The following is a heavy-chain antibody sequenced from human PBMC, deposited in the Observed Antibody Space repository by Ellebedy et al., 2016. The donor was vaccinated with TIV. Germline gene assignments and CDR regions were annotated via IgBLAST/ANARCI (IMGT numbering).Heavy chain of an antibody. CDR1: GFTFSNFA. J-gene: IGHJ5*02. V-gene: IGHV3-23*01. Sequence: PGGSLRLSCAASGFTFSNFAMHWVRQAPGKGLEWVSSISGESASIYYADSVKGRFSISRDNSKNILYLQLNALRADDTAVYYCSKDVDVVVTAIPFDRWGQGTLVTVSS. CDR2: ISGESASI. D-gene: IGHD2-21*02. CDR3: SKDVDVVVTAIPFDR.